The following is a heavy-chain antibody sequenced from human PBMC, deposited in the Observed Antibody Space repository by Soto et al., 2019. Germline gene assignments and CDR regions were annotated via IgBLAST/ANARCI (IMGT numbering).Heavy chain of an antibody. CDR1: GFTFSSYA. CDR3: AKWGGLPVVGAFFDY. J-gene: IGHJ4*02. CDR2: ISGSGSTI. D-gene: IGHD1-26*01. V-gene: IGHV3-23*01. Sequence: EVQLLESGGGLVQPGGSLRLSCAASGFTFSSYAVSWVRQAPGKGPEWISSISGSGSTIYYADSVKGRFTISRDNSKNTLYLQMSSLRAEDTAVYYCAKWGGLPVVGAFFDYWGQGTLVTVSS.